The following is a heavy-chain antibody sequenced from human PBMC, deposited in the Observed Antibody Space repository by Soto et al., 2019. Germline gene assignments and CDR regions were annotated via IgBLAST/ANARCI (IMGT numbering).Heavy chain of an antibody. CDR1: GGSISSSSYY. CDR3: ARHEKGMVRGVGYFDY. CDR2: IYYSGST. Sequence: QLQLQESGPGLVKPSETLSLTCTVSGGSISSSSYYWGWIRQPPGKGLEWIGSIYYSGSTYYNPSLKSRVTISLDTSKNQFSLKLSSVTAADTAVYYCARHEKGMVRGVGYFDYWGQGTLVTVSS. D-gene: IGHD3-10*01. J-gene: IGHJ4*02. V-gene: IGHV4-39*01.